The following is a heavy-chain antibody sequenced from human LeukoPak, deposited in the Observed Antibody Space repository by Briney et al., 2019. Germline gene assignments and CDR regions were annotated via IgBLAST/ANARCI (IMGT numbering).Heavy chain of an antibody. CDR3: ARVFYDSSGYYLTTYFDY. CDR1: GFTVSSNY. CDR2: IYSSGST. D-gene: IGHD3-22*01. J-gene: IGHJ4*02. Sequence: PGGSLRLSCAASGFTVSSNYMSWVRQAPGKGLEWVSLIYSSGSTYYADSVKGRFTISRDNSKNTLYLQMNNLRAEDTAVYYCARVFYDSSGYYLTTYFDYWGQGTLVTVSS. V-gene: IGHV3-53*01.